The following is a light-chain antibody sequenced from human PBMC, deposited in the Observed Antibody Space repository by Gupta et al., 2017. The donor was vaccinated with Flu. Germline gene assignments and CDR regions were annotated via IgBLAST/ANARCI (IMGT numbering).Light chain of an antibody. CDR1: QGISKY. CDR2: AAS. Sequence: DIEMTQSPYSLSASVGDRVTLSCRASQGISKYLAWYQQRPGQVPKLLIYAASTMESEVPSRFSGSGSGTEFTLTISSLQSEDAATYYCQKYNSSLALTFGGGTKVEIK. CDR3: QKYNSSLALT. J-gene: IGKJ4*01. V-gene: IGKV1-27*01.